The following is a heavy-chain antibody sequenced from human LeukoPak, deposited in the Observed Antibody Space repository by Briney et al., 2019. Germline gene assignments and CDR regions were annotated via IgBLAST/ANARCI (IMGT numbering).Heavy chain of an antibody. D-gene: IGHD2-2*01. CDR2: IYTSGST. CDR1: GGSISSYY. Sequence: SETLSLTCTVSGGSISSYYWSWIRQPAGKGLEWIGRIYTSGSTFYSPSLKSRVTISVDTSKNQFSLKLNSVTAADTAVYYCARQEVGAGYCSSTSCAEPHWFDPWGQGTLVTVSS. J-gene: IGHJ5*02. CDR3: ARQEVGAGYCSSTSCAEPHWFDP. V-gene: IGHV4-4*07.